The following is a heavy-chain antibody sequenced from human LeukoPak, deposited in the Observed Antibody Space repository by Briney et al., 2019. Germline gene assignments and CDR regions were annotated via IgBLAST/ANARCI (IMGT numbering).Heavy chain of an antibody. J-gene: IGHJ4*02. CDR2: TNTNSGNT. CDR3: TIKIAGGYSQDY. Sequence: GASVKVSCKASGYTLLKQVMPELRQAPGQGLEYLGWTNTNSGNTYYAQKLQDRVTMTTDTSTSTAYMELRSLRSDDTAVYYCTIKIAGGYSQDYWGQGTLVTVSS. V-gene: IGHV1-18*01. D-gene: IGHD2-21*01. CDR1: GYTLLKQV.